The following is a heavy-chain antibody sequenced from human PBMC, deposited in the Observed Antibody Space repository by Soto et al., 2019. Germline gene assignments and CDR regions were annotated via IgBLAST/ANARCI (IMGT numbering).Heavy chain of an antibody. CDR2: IIPIFRTA. V-gene: IGHV1-69*12. J-gene: IGHJ6*02. D-gene: IGHD2-2*01. CDR3: ARRYCISTSCHYYGMDV. CDR1: GGTFSTYT. Sequence: QVKLVQSGAEVKKPGSSVKVSCKASGGTFSTYTVSWVRQAPGQGLEWMGGIIPIFRTANYAQKFQGRVTVTADESTNTAYMELSNLRSEDTAVYYCARRYCISTSCHYYGMDVWGQGTTVTVSS.